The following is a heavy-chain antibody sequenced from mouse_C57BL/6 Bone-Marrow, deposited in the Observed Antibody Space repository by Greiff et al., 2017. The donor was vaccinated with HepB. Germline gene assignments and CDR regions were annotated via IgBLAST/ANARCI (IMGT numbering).Heavy chain of an antibody. CDR1: GYTFTSYW. CDR3: ARGLLRY. Sequence: VKLQQPGAELVKPGASVKLSCKASGYTFTSYWMQWVKQRPGQGLEWIGEIDPSDSYTNYNQKFKGKATLTVDTSSSTAYMQLSSLTSEDSAVYYCARGLLRYWGQGTTLTVSS. D-gene: IGHD2-3*01. J-gene: IGHJ2*01. V-gene: IGHV1-50*01. CDR2: IDPSDSYT.